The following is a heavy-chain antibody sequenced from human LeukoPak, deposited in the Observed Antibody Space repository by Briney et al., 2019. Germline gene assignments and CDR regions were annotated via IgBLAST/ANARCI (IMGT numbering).Heavy chain of an antibody. J-gene: IGHJ4*02. Sequence: GGSLRLSCAASGFTFSTSWMNWVRQAPGKGLEWVADIKQDGSEKYYVDSVKGRFTISRDNAKNSLYLQMNSLRAEDTAVYYCAKGDYYDRRFDYWSQGTLVTVYS. CDR1: GFTFSTSW. D-gene: IGHD3-22*01. V-gene: IGHV3-7*01. CDR3: AKGDYYDRRFDY. CDR2: IKQDGSEK.